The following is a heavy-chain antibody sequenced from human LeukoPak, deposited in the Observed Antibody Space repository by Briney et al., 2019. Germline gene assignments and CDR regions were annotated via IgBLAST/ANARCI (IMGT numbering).Heavy chain of an antibody. CDR3: ARGGPFPSSSSSREYYLDY. Sequence: ASVKVSCKASGYTFTGYYMHWVRQAPGQGLEWMGRINPNSGGTNYAQKFQGRVTITRDTSIRTAYMDLSRLRSDDPAVYYCARGGPFPSSSSSREYYLDYWGQGTLVTVSS. V-gene: IGHV1-2*06. J-gene: IGHJ4*02. D-gene: IGHD6-6*01. CDR2: INPNSGGT. CDR1: GYTFTGYY.